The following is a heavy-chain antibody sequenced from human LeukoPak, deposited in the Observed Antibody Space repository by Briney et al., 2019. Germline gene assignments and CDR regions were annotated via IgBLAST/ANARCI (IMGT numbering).Heavy chain of an antibody. J-gene: IGHJ4*02. CDR1: GGSISSGSYY. D-gene: IGHD1-7*01. V-gene: IGHV4-61*02. Sequence: PSETLSLTCTVSGGSISSGSYYWSWIRQPAGKGLEWIGRIYTSGSTNYNPSLKSRVTISLDTSKNQFSLKLSSVTAAGTAVYYCARDKDWNFDWGQGTLVTVSS. CDR2: IYTSGST. CDR3: ARDKDWNFD.